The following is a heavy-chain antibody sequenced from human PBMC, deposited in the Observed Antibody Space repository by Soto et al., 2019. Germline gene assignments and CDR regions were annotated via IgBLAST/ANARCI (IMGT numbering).Heavy chain of an antibody. D-gene: IGHD2-21*02. J-gene: IGHJ4*02. Sequence: SVKVSCKASGGTFSSYTISWVRQAPGQGLEWMGRIIPILGIANYAQKFQGRVTITADKSTSTAYMELSSLRSEDTAVYYCARDGSYCGGDCYFDYWGQGTLVTVSS. CDR1: GGTFSSYT. V-gene: IGHV1-69*04. CDR3: ARDGSYCGGDCYFDY. CDR2: IIPILGIA.